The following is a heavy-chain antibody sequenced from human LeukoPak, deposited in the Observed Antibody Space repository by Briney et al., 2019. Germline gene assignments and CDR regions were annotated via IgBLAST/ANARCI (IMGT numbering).Heavy chain of an antibody. D-gene: IGHD4-17*01. CDR3: AKSAQGSKYGDYWD. Sequence: GGSLRLSCAASGFTFNSYAMNWVRQAPGKGLEWVSGISGSGGTTHYADSVKGRFTISRDNSKNTLYLQMNSLRAEDTAVYYCAKSAQGSKYGDYWDWGQGTLVTVSS. J-gene: IGHJ4*02. CDR2: ISGSGGTT. V-gene: IGHV3-23*01. CDR1: GFTFNSYA.